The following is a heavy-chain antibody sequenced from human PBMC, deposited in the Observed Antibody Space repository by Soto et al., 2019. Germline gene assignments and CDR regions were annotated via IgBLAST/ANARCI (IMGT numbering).Heavy chain of an antibody. Sequence: EVQLVESGGGLVQPGGSLRLSCAASGFTFSNYYMDWVRQAPGKGLEWVGRTRNRASSYTTEYAASVGGRFSIARDDPKDSMYLEMNSMNNEDTAVYYFARDTGGSSDSWGQGALVTVS. D-gene: IGHD3-16*01. CDR1: GFTFSNYY. V-gene: IGHV3-72*01. J-gene: IGHJ5*01. CDR2: TRNRASSYTT. CDR3: ARDTGGSSDS.